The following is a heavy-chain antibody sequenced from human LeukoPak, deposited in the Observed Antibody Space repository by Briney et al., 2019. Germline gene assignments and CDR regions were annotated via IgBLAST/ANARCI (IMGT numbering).Heavy chain of an antibody. CDR3: ARDGWNIEDQYYYYYYMDV. V-gene: IGHV3-7*01. J-gene: IGHJ6*03. CDR1: GFTFSSYW. Sequence: PGGSLRLSCAASGFTFSSYWMSWVRQAPGKGLEWVANIKQDGSEKYYVDSVKGRFTISRDNAKNSLYLQMNSLRAEDTAVYYCARDGWNIEDQYYYYYYMDVWGKGTTVTVSS. CDR2: IKQDGSEK. D-gene: IGHD1/OR15-1a*01.